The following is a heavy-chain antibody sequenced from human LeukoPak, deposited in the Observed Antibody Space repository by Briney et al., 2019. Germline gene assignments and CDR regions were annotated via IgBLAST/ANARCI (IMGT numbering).Heavy chain of an antibody. D-gene: IGHD6-13*01. Sequence: GGSLRLSCAASGFTFSDAWMSWVGQAPGKGLEWVGRIKSKTDGGTADYAAPVKGRFTISRDDSKNTLYLQMNSLKTEDTAVYYCTRSIAAAGAFDYWGQGTLVTVSS. J-gene: IGHJ4*02. CDR1: GFTFSDAW. V-gene: IGHV3-15*01. CDR3: TRSIAAAGAFDY. CDR2: IKSKTDGGTA.